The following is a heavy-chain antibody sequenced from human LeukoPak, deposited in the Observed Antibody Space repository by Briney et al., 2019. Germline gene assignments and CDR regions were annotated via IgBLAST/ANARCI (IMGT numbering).Heavy chain of an antibody. Sequence: GGSLRLSCAASGFTFSSYAMHWVRQAPGKGLEWVAVMLSDGTKQYYMDSVRGRFTISRDNSQNTLYLQVNSLSAEDTAVYYCARETAAAGDLDYWGQGTLVTVSS. V-gene: IGHV3-33*01. J-gene: IGHJ4*02. CDR2: MLSDGTKQ. CDR1: GFTFSSYA. CDR3: ARETAAAGDLDY. D-gene: IGHD6-13*01.